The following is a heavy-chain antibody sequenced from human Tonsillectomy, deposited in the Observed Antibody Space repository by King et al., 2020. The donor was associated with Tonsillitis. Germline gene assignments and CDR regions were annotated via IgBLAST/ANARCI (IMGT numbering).Heavy chain of an antibody. D-gene: IGHD2-2*02. CDR3: ARDLGVSRYYCSSTSCYKANSGRSNYYYYGMDV. V-gene: IGHV1-69*01. CDR1: GGTFSSYA. J-gene: IGHJ6*02. CDR2: IIPIFGTA. Sequence: QLVQSGAEVKKPGSSVKVSCKASGGTFSSYAISWVRQAPGQGLEWMGGIIPIFGTANYAQKFQGRVTITADESTSTAYMELSSLRSEDTAVYYCARDLGVSRYYCSSTSCYKANSGRSNYYYYGMDVWGQGTTVTVSS.